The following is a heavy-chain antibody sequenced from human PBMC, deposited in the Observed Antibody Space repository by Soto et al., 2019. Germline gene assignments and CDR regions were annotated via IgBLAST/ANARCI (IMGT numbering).Heavy chain of an antibody. CDR3: AREITRYYYDSSGYSGSPPPHFDY. V-gene: IGHV1-69*06. Sequence: SVKVSCKASGGTFSSYAISWVRQAPGQGLEWMRGIIPIFGTANYAQKFQGRVTMTADKSTSTAYMELSSLRSEDTAVYYCAREITRYYYDSSGYSGSPPPHFDYWGQGTLVTVSS. D-gene: IGHD3-22*01. CDR2: IIPIFGTA. CDR1: GGTFSSYA. J-gene: IGHJ4*02.